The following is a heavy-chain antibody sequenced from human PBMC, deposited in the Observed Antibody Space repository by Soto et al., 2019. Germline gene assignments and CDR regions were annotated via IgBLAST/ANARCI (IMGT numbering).Heavy chain of an antibody. V-gene: IGHV3-23*01. J-gene: IGHJ1*01. D-gene: IGHD3-22*01. Sequence: EVQLLESGGGLVQPGGSLRLSCAASGFTFSSYTLSWVRQAPGKGLEWVSSISTSGDTTSYADSVKGQFTISRDNSKNTLFLQMNSLRAEDTAVYYCWGVYDSSGVYFHHWGQGTLVTVSS. CDR3: WGVYDSSGVYFHH. CDR1: GFTFSSYT. CDR2: ISTSGDTT.